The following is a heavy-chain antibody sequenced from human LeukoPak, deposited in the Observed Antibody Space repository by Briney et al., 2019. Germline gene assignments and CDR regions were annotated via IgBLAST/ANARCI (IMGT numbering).Heavy chain of an antibody. J-gene: IGHJ4*02. D-gene: IGHD3-22*01. CDR1: GFTFSSYE. Sequence: GGSLRLSCAASGFTFSSYEMNWVRQAPGKGLEWVSYISSSGSTIYYADSVKGRFTISRDNAKNSLYLQMNSLRAEDTAVYYCARHGDLGYYDSSGYWGKWGQGTLVTVSS. CDR3: ARHGDLGYYDSSGYWGK. CDR2: ISSSGSTI. V-gene: IGHV3-48*03.